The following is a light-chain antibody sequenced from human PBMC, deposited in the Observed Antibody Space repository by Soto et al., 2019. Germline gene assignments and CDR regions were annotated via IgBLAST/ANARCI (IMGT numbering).Light chain of an antibody. Sequence: DIVMTQSPLSLPVTPGEPASISCRSSQSLLQSNGNSYMDWYVQKPGQSLQLLIYVASNRASGVPDRISGSGSGTDFTLKISRVEAEDVRVYYYKQGLQSPHTFGQGTKLEIK. J-gene: IGKJ2*01. V-gene: IGKV2-28*01. CDR3: KQGLQSPHT. CDR1: QSLLQSNGNSY. CDR2: VAS.